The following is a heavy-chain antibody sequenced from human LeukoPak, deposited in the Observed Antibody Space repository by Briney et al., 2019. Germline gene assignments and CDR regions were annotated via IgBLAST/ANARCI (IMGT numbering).Heavy chain of an antibody. Sequence: SETLSLTCTVSGGSISSYYWSWNRQPPGKVLEWIGYISYSGSSNYNPSLKSRVTISVDTSKNQFSLKLSSVTAADTAVYYCAREPGWLDPWGKGTLVTVS. CDR2: ISYSGSS. V-gene: IGHV4-59*01. CDR3: AREPGWLDP. J-gene: IGHJ5*02. CDR1: GGSISSYY.